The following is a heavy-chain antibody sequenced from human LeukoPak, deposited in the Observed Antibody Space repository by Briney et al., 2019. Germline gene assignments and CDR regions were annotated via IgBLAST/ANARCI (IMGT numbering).Heavy chain of an antibody. CDR2: IYYSGST. Sequence: SETLSLTCTVSGGSISSGGYYWSWIRQHPGKGLEWIGYIYYSGSTYYNPSLKSRVTISVDTSKNQFSLKLSSATAADTAVYYCARVFLEDPPHRYFDYWGQGTLVTVSS. CDR1: GGSISSGGYY. CDR3: ARVFLEDPPHRYFDY. D-gene: IGHD2/OR15-2a*01. J-gene: IGHJ4*02. V-gene: IGHV4-31*03.